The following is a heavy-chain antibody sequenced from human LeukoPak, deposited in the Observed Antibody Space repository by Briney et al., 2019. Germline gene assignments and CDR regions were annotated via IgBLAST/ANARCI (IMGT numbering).Heavy chain of an antibody. CDR1: GYTFTSYD. V-gene: IGHV1-8*01. CDR3: ARGPIMITFGGVIDDDY. D-gene: IGHD3-16*02. J-gene: IGHJ4*02. Sequence: ASVKVSCKASGYTFTSYDINWVRQATGQGLEWMGWMNPNSGNTGYAQKFQGRVTMTRNTSISTAYMELSSLRSEDTAVYYCARGPIMITFGGVIDDDYWGQGTLVTVSS. CDR2: MNPNSGNT.